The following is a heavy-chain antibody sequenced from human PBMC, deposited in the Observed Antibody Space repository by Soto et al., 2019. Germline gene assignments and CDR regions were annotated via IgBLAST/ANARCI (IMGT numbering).Heavy chain of an antibody. J-gene: IGHJ6*04. CDR2: ISSSGSTI. CDR3: ARPLDYYGMAV. V-gene: IGHV3-48*03. CDR1: GFTFSSYE. Sequence: PGGSLRLSCAASGFTFSSYEMHWVRQAPGKGLEWVSYISSSGSTIYYADSVKGRFTISRENAKNSLYLQMNSLRAEDTAVYYWARPLDYYGMAVGGKGTTVPVSS.